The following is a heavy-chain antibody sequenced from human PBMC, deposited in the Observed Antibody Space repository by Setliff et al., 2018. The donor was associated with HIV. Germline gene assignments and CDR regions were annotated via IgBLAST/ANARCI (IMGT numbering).Heavy chain of an antibody. CDR1: GGSFSAYY. CDR3: ARVEWVNGPSVDS. V-gene: IGHV4-34*01. CDR2: INHRGLS. J-gene: IGHJ5*01. Sequence: PSETLSLTCAVFGGSFSAYYWNWIRQPPGKGLEWIGEINHRGLSNFNPSLKSRVSMSVDTPRNQFSLKLTSVTAADTAVYYCARVEWVNGPSVDSWGQGTLVTVSS. D-gene: IGHD1-26*01.